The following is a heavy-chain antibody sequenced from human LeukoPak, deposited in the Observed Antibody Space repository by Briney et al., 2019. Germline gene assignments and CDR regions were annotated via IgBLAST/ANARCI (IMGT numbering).Heavy chain of an antibody. V-gene: IGHV4-59*01. CDR2: IYHSGST. CDR1: GGSISSYY. D-gene: IGHD3-3*01. J-gene: IGHJ4*02. CDR3: ATSRRFGEDYFDY. Sequence: SETLSLTCAVSGGSISSYYWNWMRQSPGKGLEWIGYIYHSGSTNYNPSLKSRVTISVDTSKNQFSLKLSSVTAADTAVYYCATSRRFGEDYFDYWGQGTLVTVSS.